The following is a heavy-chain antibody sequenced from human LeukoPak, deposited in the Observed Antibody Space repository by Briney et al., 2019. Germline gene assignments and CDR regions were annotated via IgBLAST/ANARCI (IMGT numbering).Heavy chain of an antibody. D-gene: IGHD1-26*01. Sequence: GASVKVSCKASGGTFSSYAISWVRQAPGQGLEWLGWINPHSGGTNYKQKFQGRVTMTRDTSISTVYMELSRLRSDDTAVYYCARTGVVGATEHFDYWGQGTLVTVSS. V-gene: IGHV1-2*02. CDR3: ARTGVVGATEHFDY. CDR1: GGTFSSYA. J-gene: IGHJ4*02. CDR2: INPHSGGT.